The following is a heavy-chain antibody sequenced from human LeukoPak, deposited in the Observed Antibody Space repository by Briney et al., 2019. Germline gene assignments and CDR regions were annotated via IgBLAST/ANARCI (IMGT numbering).Heavy chain of an antibody. J-gene: IGHJ4*02. V-gene: IGHV3-11*06. CDR3: ARSGVRGVITPDY. D-gene: IGHD3-10*01. CDR2: ISSSSSYT. CDR1: GLTFTNYW. Sequence: GGSLRLSCAASGLTFTNYWMSWVRQAPGKGLEWVSYISSSSSYTNYADSVKGRFTISRDNAKNSLYLQMNSLRAEDTAVYYCARSGVRGVITPDYWGQGTLITVSS.